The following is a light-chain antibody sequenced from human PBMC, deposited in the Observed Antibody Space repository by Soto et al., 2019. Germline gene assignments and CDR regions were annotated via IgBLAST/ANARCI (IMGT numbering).Light chain of an antibody. CDR1: SSDVGGYNC. V-gene: IGLV2-14*01. J-gene: IGLJ2*01. Sequence: QSARTQPASVSGSLGQSITISCTGTSSDVGGYNCVSWYQQHPGKAPKLMIYDVSNRPSGVSNRFSGSKSGNTASLIISGLQAEDEADYYCSSYTSSTTIIFGGGTKLTVL. CDR3: SSYTSSTTII. CDR2: DVS.